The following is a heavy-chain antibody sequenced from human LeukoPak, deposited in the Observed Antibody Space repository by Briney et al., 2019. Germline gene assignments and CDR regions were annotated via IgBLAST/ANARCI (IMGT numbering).Heavy chain of an antibody. V-gene: IGHV1-8*01. J-gene: IGHJ4*02. CDR2: MNPNSGNT. CDR1: GYTFISYD. Sequence: ASVKVSCKASGYTFISYDINWVRQATGQGLEWMGWMNPNSGNTGYAQKFQGRVTMTRNASISTAYMELSSLRSEDTAVYYCARGDYGSGSYGSRFDYWGQGTLVTVSS. CDR3: ARGDYGSGSYGSRFDY. D-gene: IGHD3-10*01.